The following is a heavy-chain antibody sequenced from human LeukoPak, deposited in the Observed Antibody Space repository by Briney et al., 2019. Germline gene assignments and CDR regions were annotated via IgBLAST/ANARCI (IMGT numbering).Heavy chain of an antibody. Sequence: SDTLSLTCTVSGYPISRGYYLGSIRQPPGKGLEWIGSIYHSGSTYYNPSIKSRVTISVDTSKYQFSLKLSSVTAADTAVYYCARETQQLVRDFDYWGQGTLVTVSS. J-gene: IGHJ4*02. CDR2: IYHSGST. V-gene: IGHV4-38-2*02. CDR3: ARETQQLVRDFDY. CDR1: GYPISRGYY. D-gene: IGHD6-13*01.